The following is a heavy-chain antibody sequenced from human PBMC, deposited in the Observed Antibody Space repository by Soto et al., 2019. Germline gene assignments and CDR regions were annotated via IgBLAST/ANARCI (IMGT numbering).Heavy chain of an antibody. D-gene: IGHD2-2*01. CDR1: GFTFSSHA. J-gene: IGHJ4*02. Sequence: PGGSLRLSCAASGFTFSSHAMSWVRQAPGKGLEWVSAINRSGGSTSYAGSVKGRFTISRDNAKSTLYLQMNSLRAEDTAIYYCARAFMPGAYWGPGTLVTVSS. CDR3: ARAFMPGAY. CDR2: INRSGGST. V-gene: IGHV3-23*01.